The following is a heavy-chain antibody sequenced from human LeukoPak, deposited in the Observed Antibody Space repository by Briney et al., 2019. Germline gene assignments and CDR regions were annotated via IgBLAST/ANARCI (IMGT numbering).Heavy chain of an antibody. CDR2: ISSSSIYI. CDR1: LFIHLRYI. Sequence: GWSLRVSRPSSLFIHLRYIMNWLGPPRWKELAWVVPISSSSIYIDDSGSVKGRFTTSRDNTKNSLYLQMNSLRAEDKAVSYCARDLYDDYWGLDDWGQGTLVTVSS. CDR3: ARDLYDDYWGLDD. V-gene: IGHV3-21*01. J-gene: IGHJ4*01. D-gene: IGHD4-17*01.